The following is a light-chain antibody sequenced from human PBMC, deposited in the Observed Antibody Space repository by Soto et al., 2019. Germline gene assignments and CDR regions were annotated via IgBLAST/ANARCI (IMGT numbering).Light chain of an antibody. V-gene: IGKV3-15*01. CDR2: DAS. CDR3: QQYTNWRT. CDR1: QSVSSN. Sequence: EIVMTQSPATLSVSPGERATLSCRASQSVSSNLAWYQHKPGQAPRLLIFDASTRATGIPARFSGTGSGTEFTLTISSLQSEDFAFYYCQQYTNWRTLGQGTKVDIK. J-gene: IGKJ1*01.